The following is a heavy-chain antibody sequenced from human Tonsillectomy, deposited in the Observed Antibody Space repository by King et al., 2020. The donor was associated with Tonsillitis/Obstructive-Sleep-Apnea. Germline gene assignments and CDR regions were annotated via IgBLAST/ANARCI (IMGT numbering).Heavy chain of an antibody. CDR3: ARDVGAIAAAGSWFDP. D-gene: IGHD6-13*01. CDR1: GGSISSYY. J-gene: IGHJ5*02. V-gene: IGHV4-59*01. CDR2: IYYNGST. Sequence: QLQESGPGLVKPSETLSLTCTVSGGSISSYYWSWIRQPPGKGLEWIGYIYYNGSTNYNPSLKSRVTISVDTSRNQFSLELGSVTAADTAVYYCARDVGAIAAAGSWFDPSGQGTLVTVSS.